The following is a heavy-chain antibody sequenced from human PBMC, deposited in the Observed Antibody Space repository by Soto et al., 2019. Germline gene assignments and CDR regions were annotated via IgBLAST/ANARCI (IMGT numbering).Heavy chain of an antibody. D-gene: IGHD2-2*01. CDR1: GGSISSYY. CDR3: ARQGVVVPAAMGGGYYYYYYMDV. Sequence: QVQLQESGPGLVKPSETLSLTCTVSGGSISSYYWSWIRQPPGKGLEWIGYIYYSGSTNYNPSLKSRVTLSVDTSKNQFSLKLSSVTAADTAVYYCARQGVVVPAAMGGGYYYYYYMDVWGKGTTVTVSS. J-gene: IGHJ6*03. V-gene: IGHV4-59*08. CDR2: IYYSGST.